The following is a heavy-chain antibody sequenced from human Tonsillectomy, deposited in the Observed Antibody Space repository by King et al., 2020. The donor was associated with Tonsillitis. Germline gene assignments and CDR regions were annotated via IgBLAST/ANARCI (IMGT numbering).Heavy chain of an antibody. D-gene: IGHD3-10*01. V-gene: IGHV3-23*04. CDR2: IIGSGGNT. J-gene: IGHJ6*02. CDR3: ANAVFGFGVLYYYYGMYV. Sequence: DVQLVESGGGLVQPGGSLRLSCAASGFTFSSYAMSWVRQAPGKGLEWVSAIIGSGGNTYYADSVKGRFTISRVNSKNTLYLQMNSLRAEDPAVYYCANAVFGFGVLYYYYGMYVWGQGTTVTVSS. CDR1: GFTFSSYA.